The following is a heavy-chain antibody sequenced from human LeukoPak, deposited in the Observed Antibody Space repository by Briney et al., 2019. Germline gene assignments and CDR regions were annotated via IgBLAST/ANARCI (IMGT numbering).Heavy chain of an antibody. CDR1: GFTFSIYA. V-gene: IGHV3-23*01. CDR2: ITSSGEAT. CDR3: PKGRIAVAGTDFDY. D-gene: IGHD6-19*01. Sequence: GGSLRLSCDASGFTFSIYAMSWVRQGTGKGLEWVSSITSSGEATYYADSVKGRFTISRDNSKNTRYLQMNSLRAEDTAVYYCPKGRIAVAGTDFDYWGQGTLVIVSS. J-gene: IGHJ4*02.